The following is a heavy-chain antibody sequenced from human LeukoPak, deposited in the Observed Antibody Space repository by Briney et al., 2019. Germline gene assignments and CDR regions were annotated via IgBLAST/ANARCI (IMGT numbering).Heavy chain of an antibody. J-gene: IGHJ6*02. CDR2: IYYSGST. CDR1: GGSISSYY. CDR3: ARGSRDGYNWAYYYYGMDV. Sequence: PSETLSLTCTVSGGSISSYYWSWIRQPPGKGLEWIGYIYYSGSTNYNPSLKSRVTISVDTSKNQFSLKLSSVTAADTAVYYCARGSRDGYNWAYYYYGMDVWGQGTTVTVSS. D-gene: IGHD5-24*01. V-gene: IGHV4-59*01.